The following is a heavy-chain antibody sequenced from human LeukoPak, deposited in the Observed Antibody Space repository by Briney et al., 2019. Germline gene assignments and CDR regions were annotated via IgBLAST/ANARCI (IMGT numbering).Heavy chain of an antibody. CDR1: GFTFSSYA. J-gene: IGHJ4*02. CDR3: AKGHTYYDYVWGIEGGYFDY. CDR2: ISGSGGST. V-gene: IGHV3-23*01. D-gene: IGHD3-16*01. Sequence: GGSLRLSCAASGFTFSSYAMSWVRQAPGKGLEWVSAISGSGGSTYYADSVKGRFTISRDNSKNTLYLQMNSLRAEDTAVYYCAKGHTYYDYVWGIEGGYFDYWGQGTLVTVSS.